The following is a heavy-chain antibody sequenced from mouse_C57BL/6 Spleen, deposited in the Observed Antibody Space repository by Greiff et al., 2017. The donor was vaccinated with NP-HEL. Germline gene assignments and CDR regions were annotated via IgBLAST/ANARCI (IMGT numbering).Heavy chain of an antibody. CDR1: GFTFSSYA. CDR3: ARGGYDYDGTFPFAY. J-gene: IGHJ3*01. CDR2: ISDGGSYT. D-gene: IGHD2-4*01. Sequence: EVMLVESGGGLVKPGGSLKLSCAASGFTFSSYAMSWVRQTPEKRLEWVATISDGGSYTYYPDNVKGRFTISRDNAKNNLYLQMSHLKSEDTAMYYCARGGYDYDGTFPFAYWGQGTLLTVSA. V-gene: IGHV5-4*03.